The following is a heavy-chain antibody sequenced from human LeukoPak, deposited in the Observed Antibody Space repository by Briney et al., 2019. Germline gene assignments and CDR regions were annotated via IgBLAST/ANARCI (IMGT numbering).Heavy chain of an antibody. J-gene: IGHJ4*02. D-gene: IGHD5-12*01. CDR1: GFTFSSYG. CDR2: ISYDGSNK. CDR3: ARAPSGVVARSPDY. Sequence: GRSLRLSCAASGFTFSSYGMHWVRQAPGKGLEWVAVISYDGSNKYYADSVKGRFTISRDNSKNTLYLQMNSLRAEDTAVYYCARAPSGVVARSPDYWGQGTLVTVSS. V-gene: IGHV3-30*19.